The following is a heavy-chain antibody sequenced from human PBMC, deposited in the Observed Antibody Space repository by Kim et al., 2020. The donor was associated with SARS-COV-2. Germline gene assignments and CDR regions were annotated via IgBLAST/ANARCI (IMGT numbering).Heavy chain of an antibody. J-gene: IGHJ4*02. V-gene: IGHV3-7*01. CDR3: ARDRYSSAGCFDY. D-gene: IGHD6-19*01. Sequence: GGSLRLSCAASGFTFSSYWMSWVRQAPGKGLEWVANIKQDGSEKYYVDSVKGRFTISRDNAKNSLYLQMNSLRAEDTAVYYCARDRYSSAGCFDYWGQGTLVTVSS. CDR1: GFTFSSYW. CDR2: IKQDGSEK.